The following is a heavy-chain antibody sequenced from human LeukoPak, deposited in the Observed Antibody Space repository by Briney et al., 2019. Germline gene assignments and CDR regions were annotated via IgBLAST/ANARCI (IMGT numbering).Heavy chain of an antibody. CDR3: ASSGTPHYDILTGYYFDY. Sequence: SVKVPCKASGGTFSSYAISWVRQAPGQGLEWMGGIIPIFGTANYAQKFQGRVTITADKSTSTAYMELSSLRSEDTAVYYCASSGTPHYDILTGYYFDYWGQGTLVTVSS. J-gene: IGHJ4*02. CDR1: GGTFSSYA. D-gene: IGHD3-9*01. CDR2: IIPIFGTA. V-gene: IGHV1-69*06.